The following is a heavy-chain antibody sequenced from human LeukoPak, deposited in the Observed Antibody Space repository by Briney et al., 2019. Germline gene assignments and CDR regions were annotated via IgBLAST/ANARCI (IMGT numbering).Heavy chain of an antibody. Sequence: VGSLRLSCAASGFTFSTYAMNWVRQAPGKGLQWVSAIAGSGGFTTYADSVKGRFTISIENAESSLYLQMNSLRAEDTAVYYCARGGIQVSGIDEFDYWGQGTLVTVSS. J-gene: IGHJ4*02. V-gene: IGHV3-23*01. CDR2: IAGSGGFT. CDR3: ARGGIQVSGIDEFDY. CDR1: GFTFSTYA. D-gene: IGHD6-19*01.